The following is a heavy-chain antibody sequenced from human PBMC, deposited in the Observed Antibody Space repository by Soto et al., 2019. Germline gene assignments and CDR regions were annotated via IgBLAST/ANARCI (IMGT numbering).Heavy chain of an antibody. CDR2: ITQSGHAT. D-gene: IGHD5-12*01. CDR1: GFTFNDYY. J-gene: IGHJ4*02. Sequence: QVQLVESGGDLVKPGGSLRLSCAASGFTFNDYYMSWIRQTPGKGLEWVSYITQSGHATEYADSVRGRFTISRDNNKNSLYLQMNSLRVEDTGVYYCARAIRGYGTYGGYLGQGTLVTVSS. CDR3: ARAIRGYGTYGGY. V-gene: IGHV3-11*04.